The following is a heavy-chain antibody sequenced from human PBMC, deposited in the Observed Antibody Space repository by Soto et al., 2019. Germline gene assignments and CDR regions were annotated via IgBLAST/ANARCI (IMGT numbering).Heavy chain of an antibody. CDR1: GGSVSSGSYY. V-gene: IGHV4-61*01. CDR3: ARDTPASPYCYYGMDV. Sequence: PSETLSLTCTVSGGSVSSGSYYWSWIRQPPGKGLEWIGYIYYSGSTNYNPSLKSRVTISVDTSKNQFSLKLSSVTAADTAVYYCARDTPASPYCYYGMDVWGQGTTVTVSS. CDR2: IYYSGST. D-gene: IGHD2-2*01. J-gene: IGHJ6*02.